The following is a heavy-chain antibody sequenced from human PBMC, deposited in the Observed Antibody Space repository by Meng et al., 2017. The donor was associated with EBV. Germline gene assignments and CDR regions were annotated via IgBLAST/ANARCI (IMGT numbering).Heavy chain of an antibody. CDR3: ARDRRGFSYGAVPDVDC. CDR1: GDTFNRNA. CDR2: INTNTGNP. J-gene: IGHJ4*02. Sequence: QVLLRGAWSEVRKPGGSLEVVCESSGDTFNRNAMHWVRQAPGQGREWLGWINTNTGNPIYAPGFTGRFVFSLDTSVSTTDLQIKSLKAEDTAMYFCARDRRGFSYGAVPDVDCWGQGTLVTVSS. V-gene: IGHV7-4-1*02. D-gene: IGHD5-18*01.